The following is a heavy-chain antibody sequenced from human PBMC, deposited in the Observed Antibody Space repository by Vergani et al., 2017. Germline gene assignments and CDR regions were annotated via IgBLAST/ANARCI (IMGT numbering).Heavy chain of an antibody. J-gene: IGHJ5*02. CDR1: GFTFSTHA. Sequence: DVQLLQSGGDLVQPGGSLKLSCVASGFTFSTHAMSWVRQTPGKGLEWVSTIKNDGGKSHYADFVKGRFAISRDNSRNTLYLQMNSLRVEDTAVYYCARDSWTSELRGVYWFDTWGQGTLVSVSS. V-gene: IGHV3-23*01. CDR3: ARDSWTSELRGVYWFDT. D-gene: IGHD3-10*01. CDR2: IKNDGGKS.